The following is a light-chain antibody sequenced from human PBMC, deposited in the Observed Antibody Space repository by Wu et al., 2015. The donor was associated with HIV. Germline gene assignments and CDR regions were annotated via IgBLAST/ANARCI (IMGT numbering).Light chain of an antibody. CDR3: QRYGYSASLL. J-gene: IGKJ4*01. CDR1: QNIIGNY. V-gene: IGKV3-20*01. Sequence: CRASQNIIGNYIAWYQQKPGQAPRLLIYGASTRATGIPDRFSGSGSGTDFTLTISSLEPEDFAMYHCQRYGYSASLLFGGGTKV. CDR2: GAS.